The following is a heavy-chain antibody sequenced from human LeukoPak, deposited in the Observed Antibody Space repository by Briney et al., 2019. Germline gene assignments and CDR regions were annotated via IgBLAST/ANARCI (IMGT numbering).Heavy chain of an antibody. CDR3: TVTWDYYDSSGYRRYCQH. Sequence: GGSLRLSCTASGFTFGDYATNWVRQAPGKGLEWVGFIRSKAYGGTTEYAASVKGRFTISRDDSKSIAYLQMSSLKTEDTAVYYCTVTWDYYDSSGYRRYCQHWGQGTLVTVSS. V-gene: IGHV3-49*04. CDR2: IRSKAYGGTT. CDR1: GFTFGDYA. J-gene: IGHJ1*01. D-gene: IGHD3-22*01.